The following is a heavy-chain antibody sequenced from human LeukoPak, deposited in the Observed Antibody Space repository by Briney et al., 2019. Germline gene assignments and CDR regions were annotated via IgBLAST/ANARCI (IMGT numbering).Heavy chain of an antibody. CDR2: IKSKTDGGTT. J-gene: IGHJ4*02. CDR1: GFTFSSYW. CDR3: TTDRGIFGY. V-gene: IGHV3-15*01. D-gene: IGHD2-15*01. Sequence: GGSLRLSCAASGFTFSSYWMSWVRQAPGKGLEWVGRIKSKTDGGTTDYAAPVKGRFTISTDDSETTLYLQMNSLETEDTAVYYCTTDRGIFGYWGQGTLVTVSS.